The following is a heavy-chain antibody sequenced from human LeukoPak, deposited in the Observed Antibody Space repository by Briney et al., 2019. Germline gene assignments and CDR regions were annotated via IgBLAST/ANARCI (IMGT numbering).Heavy chain of an antibody. Sequence: SETLSLTCTVSGGSISSYYWSWIRQPPGKGLEWIGYIYYSGSTNYNPSLKSRVTISVDTSKNQFSLKLSSVTAADTAMYYCARVEGFDAFDIWGQGTMVTVSS. CDR3: ARVEGFDAFDI. CDR2: IYYSGST. CDR1: GGSISSYY. D-gene: IGHD5-24*01. V-gene: IGHV4-59*01. J-gene: IGHJ3*02.